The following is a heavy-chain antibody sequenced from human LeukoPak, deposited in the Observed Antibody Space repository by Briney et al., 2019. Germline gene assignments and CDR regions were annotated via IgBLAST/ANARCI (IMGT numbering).Heavy chain of an antibody. D-gene: IGHD4-17*01. CDR2: ISSTGNNI. J-gene: IGHJ4*02. CDR1: GFTFTIYT. CDR3: ARGLRRGDY. V-gene: IGHV3-21*01. Sequence: AGPSLRLSCGASGFTFTIYTMNWVRKAPARGLGWVSSISSTGNNIYYADSVKGRFTISRDNAKVSLYLEMNSLRAEDTAVYYCARGLRRGDYWGQGTLVTVSS.